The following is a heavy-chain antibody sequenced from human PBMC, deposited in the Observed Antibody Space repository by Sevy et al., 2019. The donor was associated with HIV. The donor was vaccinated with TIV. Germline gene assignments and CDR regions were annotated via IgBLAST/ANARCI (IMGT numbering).Heavy chain of an antibody. V-gene: IGHV4-34*01. CDR2: INHSGST. Sequence: SETLSLTCAVHGGSFSGYYWSWIRQPPGKGLEWIGEINHSGSTNYNPSLKSRVTISVDTSKKQFSLKLSSVTAADTXXXXXXRSXXXXXXXXAPSWFDPWGQGTMVTVSS. CDR1: GGSFSGYY. CDR3: XRSXXXXXXXXAPSWFDP. J-gene: IGHJ5*02.